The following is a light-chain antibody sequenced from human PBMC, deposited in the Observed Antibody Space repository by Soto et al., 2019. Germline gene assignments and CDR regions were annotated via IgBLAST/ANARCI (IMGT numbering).Light chain of an antibody. CDR3: QRYSSSSLS. J-gene: IGKJ4*01. Sequence: EIVLTQSPGTLSLSPGERATLFCRASQSLSSTYLAWYQQRPGQAPRLLIFGASNRATGIPDRFRGSGSGTDFTLTISRLEPEDFAVYYCQRYSSSSLSFGGGTRVEI. V-gene: IGKV3-20*01. CDR2: GAS. CDR1: QSLSSTY.